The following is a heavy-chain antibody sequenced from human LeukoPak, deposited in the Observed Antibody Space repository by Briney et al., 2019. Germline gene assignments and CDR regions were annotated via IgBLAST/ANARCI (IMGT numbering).Heavy chain of an antibody. V-gene: IGHV3-23*01. Sequence: PGGSLRLSCVASGFTFSSYGMNWVRQAPGKGLEWVAEISGSGGRTYSADSVKGRFTFSRDNSKNTLYLEMNSLRVEDTAVYYCAKGDFWSGPSVFHIWGQGTMVIVSS. CDR1: GFTFSSYG. J-gene: IGHJ3*02. CDR3: AKGDFWSGPSVFHI. CDR2: ISGSGGRT. D-gene: IGHD3-3*01.